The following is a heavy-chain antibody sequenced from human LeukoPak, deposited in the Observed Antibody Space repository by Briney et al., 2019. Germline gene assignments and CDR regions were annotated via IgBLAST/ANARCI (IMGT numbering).Heavy chain of an antibody. D-gene: IGHD3-22*01. V-gene: IGHV4-61*02. J-gene: IGHJ6*03. CDR1: GGSISSDHYY. Sequence: SQTLSLTCTVSGGSISSDHYYWSWIRQPAGKGLEWIGRVYISGSTNYNPSLRSRVTISLDTSKNQFSLRLNSMTAADTAVYYCARWRSYYYDSSGYPHYYYYYYMDVWGKGTTVTISS. CDR3: ARWRSYYYDSSGYPHYYYYYYMDV. CDR2: VYISGST.